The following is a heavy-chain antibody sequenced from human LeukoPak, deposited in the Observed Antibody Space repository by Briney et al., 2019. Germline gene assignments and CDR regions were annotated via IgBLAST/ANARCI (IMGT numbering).Heavy chain of an antibody. Sequence: PGGSLRLSCAASGFTFDDYAMHWVRQAPGKGLEWVSLITWDGDSTYYADSVKGRFTISRDNSKNYLYLQMNSLRAEDTAVYYCAKSASAYYYMDVWGKGTTVTVSS. CDR3: AKSASAYYYMDV. V-gene: IGHV3-43D*03. CDR2: ITWDGDST. J-gene: IGHJ6*03. CDR1: GFTFDDYA. D-gene: IGHD4/OR15-4a*01.